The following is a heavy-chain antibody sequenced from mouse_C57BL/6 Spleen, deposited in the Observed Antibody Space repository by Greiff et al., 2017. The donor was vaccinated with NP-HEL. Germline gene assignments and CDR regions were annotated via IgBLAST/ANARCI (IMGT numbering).Heavy chain of an antibody. CDR3: ARRGISHWYFDV. Sequence: VQLQQSGAELVKPGASVKISCKASGYAFSSYWMNWVKQRPGKGLEWIGQIYPGDGDTNYNGKFKGKATLTADKSSSTAYMQLSSLTSEDSAVYFCARRGISHWYFDVWGTRTTVTVSA. V-gene: IGHV1-80*01. D-gene: IGHD2-4*01. CDR2: IYPGDGDT. CDR1: GYAFSSYW. J-gene: IGHJ1*03.